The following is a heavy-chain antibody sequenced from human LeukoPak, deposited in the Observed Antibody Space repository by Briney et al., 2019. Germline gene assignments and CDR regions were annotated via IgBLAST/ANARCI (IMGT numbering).Heavy chain of an antibody. V-gene: IGHV3-15*01. D-gene: IGHD4-17*01. Sequence: GGSLRLSCAASGFTFSNAWMSWVRQAPGKGLEWVGRIKSKTDGGTTDYAAPVKGRFTISRDDSKNTLYLQMNSLKTEDTAVYYCTTALGDIYYYYGTDVWGQGTTVTVSS. CDR3: TTALGDIYYYYGTDV. CDR2: IKSKTDGGTT. CDR1: GFTFSNAW. J-gene: IGHJ6*02.